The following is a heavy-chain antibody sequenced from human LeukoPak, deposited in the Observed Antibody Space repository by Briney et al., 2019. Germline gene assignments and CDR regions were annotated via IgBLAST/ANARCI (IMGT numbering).Heavy chain of an antibody. CDR2: IYYSEST. D-gene: IGHD4-11*01. Sequence: SETLSLTCTVSGGSISSYYWSWIRQPPGKGLEWIGYIYYSESTNYNPSLKSRVTISVDTSKNQFSLKLSSVTAADTAVYYCARARYSNYPSYYYYGMDVWGQGTTVTVSS. J-gene: IGHJ6*02. V-gene: IGHV4-59*01. CDR1: GGSISSYY. CDR3: ARARYSNYPSYYYYGMDV.